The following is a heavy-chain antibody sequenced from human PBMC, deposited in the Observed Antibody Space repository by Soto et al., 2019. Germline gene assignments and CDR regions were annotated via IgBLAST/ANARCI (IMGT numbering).Heavy chain of an antibody. CDR1: GGTFSSYA. Sequence: QVQLVQSGAGGKKPGSSVKFSGKASGGTFSSYAISWVRQAPGQGLEWMGGIIPIFGTANYAQKFQGRVTITADESTSTAYMELSSLRSEDTAVYYCARDAYSSSCWGQGTLVTVSS. V-gene: IGHV1-69*01. J-gene: IGHJ4*02. CDR2: IIPIFGTA. D-gene: IGHD6-13*01. CDR3: ARDAYSSSC.